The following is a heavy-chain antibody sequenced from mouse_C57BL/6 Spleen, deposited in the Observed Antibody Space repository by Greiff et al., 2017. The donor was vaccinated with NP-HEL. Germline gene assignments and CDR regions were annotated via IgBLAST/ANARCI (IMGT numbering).Heavy chain of an antibody. CDR1: GFTFSDYY. V-gene: IGHV5-16*01. Sequence: EVKLMESEGGLVQPGSSMKLSCTASGFTFSDYYMAWVRQVPEKGLEWVANINYDGSSTYYLDSLKSRFIISRDNAKNILYLQMSSLKSEDTATYYCARRDLDYAMDYWGQRTSVTVSS. CDR3: ARRDLDYAMDY. D-gene: IGHD3-3*01. CDR2: INYDGSST. J-gene: IGHJ4*01.